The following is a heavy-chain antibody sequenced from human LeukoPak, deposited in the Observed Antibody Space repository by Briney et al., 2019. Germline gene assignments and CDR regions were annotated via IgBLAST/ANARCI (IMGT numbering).Heavy chain of an antibody. CDR3: ATLRVVIAIAPFDY. Sequence: GGSLRLSCAASGFTFSSYGMHWVRQAPGKGLEWVAFIRYDGSNKYYADSVKGRFTISRDNSKNTLYLQMNSLRAEDTAVYYCATLRVVIAIAPFDYWGQGTLVTVSS. J-gene: IGHJ4*02. CDR2: IRYDGSNK. D-gene: IGHD2-21*01. V-gene: IGHV3-30*02. CDR1: GFTFSSYG.